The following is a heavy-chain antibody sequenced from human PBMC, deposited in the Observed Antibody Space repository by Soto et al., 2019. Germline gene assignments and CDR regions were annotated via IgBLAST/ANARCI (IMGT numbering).Heavy chain of an antibody. J-gene: IGHJ3*02. Sequence: GGSLRLSCAASGFAFSSHPMSWVRQAPEKGLEWVAGISDGGDLTYNADSVRGRFTISRDNSRNTLYLQMNSLRAEDTAVYHCARRVIGSSRAFDIWGQGTMVT. V-gene: IGHV3-23*01. CDR2: ISDGGDLT. CDR1: GFAFSSHP. CDR3: ARRVIGSSRAFDI. D-gene: IGHD3-10*01.